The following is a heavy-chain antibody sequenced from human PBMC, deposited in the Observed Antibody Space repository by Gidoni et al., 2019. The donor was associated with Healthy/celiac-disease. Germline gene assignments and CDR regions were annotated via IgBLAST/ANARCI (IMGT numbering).Heavy chain of an antibody. J-gene: IGHJ6*02. Sequence: EVQLVESGGGLVQPGGSLRLSWAASGFPFSSYWMSWVRQAQGKGLEWGANIKQDGSEKYYVDSVKGRFTISRDNAKNSLYLQMNSLRAEDTAVYYCARKGAFPSSTSLGYYYGMDVWGQGTTVTVSS. CDR2: IKQDGSEK. CDR3: ARKGAFPSSTSLGYYYGMDV. CDR1: GFPFSSYW. D-gene: IGHD2-2*01. V-gene: IGHV3-7*01.